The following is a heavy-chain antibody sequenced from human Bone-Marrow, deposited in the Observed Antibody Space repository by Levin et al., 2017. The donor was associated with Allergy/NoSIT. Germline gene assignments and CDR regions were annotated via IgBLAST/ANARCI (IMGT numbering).Heavy chain of an antibody. V-gene: IGHV3-66*02. CDR1: GLMVSDNY. CDR3: ARPIYDVLTSQMDV. CDR2: IYRGGAT. Sequence: SWGSLRLSCAASGLMVSDNYMTWVRQAPGKGLEWVALIYRGGATYYADVVKGRFTISRDNSKNTMGLQMKDFRPEDTAVYYCARPIYDVLTSQMDVWGKGTTVTVSS. D-gene: IGHD3-9*01. J-gene: IGHJ6*04.